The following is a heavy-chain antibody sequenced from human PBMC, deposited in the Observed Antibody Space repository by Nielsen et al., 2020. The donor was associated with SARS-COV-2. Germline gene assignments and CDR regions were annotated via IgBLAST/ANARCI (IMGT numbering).Heavy chain of an antibody. Sequence: GESLKISCAASGFTFSSHGMHWVRQAPGKGLEWVAVIWYDGSNKYYADSVKGRFTISRDNSKNTLYLQMNSLRAEDTAVYYCARDKFGIYYGMDVWGQGTTVTVSS. CDR3: ARDKFGIYYGMDV. CDR2: IWYDGSNK. D-gene: IGHD3-10*01. V-gene: IGHV3-33*01. CDR1: GFTFSSHG. J-gene: IGHJ6*02.